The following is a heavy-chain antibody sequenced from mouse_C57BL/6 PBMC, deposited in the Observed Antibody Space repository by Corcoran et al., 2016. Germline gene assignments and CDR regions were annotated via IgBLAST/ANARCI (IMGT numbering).Heavy chain of an antibody. CDR1: GYAFSSYW. D-gene: IGHD2-1*01. CDR3: ARERVSTKRYQRYDFDY. Sequence: QVQLQQSGAELVKPGASVKISCKASGYAFSSYWMNWVKQRPGKGLEWIGQIYPGDGDTNYNGKFKGKATLTADKSSSTAYMQLSSLTSEDSAVYFCARERVSTKRYQRYDFDYWGQGTTLTVSS. J-gene: IGHJ2*01. CDR2: IYPGDGDT. V-gene: IGHV1-80*01.